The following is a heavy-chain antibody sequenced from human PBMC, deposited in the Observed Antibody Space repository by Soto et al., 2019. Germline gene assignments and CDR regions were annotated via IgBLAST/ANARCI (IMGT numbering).Heavy chain of an antibody. D-gene: IGHD3-3*01. Sequence: SETLSLTCTVSGVSIHTSHSFWGWIRQPPGQGLQFIACVYHSGGAHYNSSLKSRVPISVDTANNTATLKMRSLTDADTALYYCVRVVEGGTRYTDPNSRGQG. V-gene: IGHV4-39*01. J-gene: IGHJ6*01. CDR1: GVSIHTSHSF. CDR3: VRVVEGGTRYTDPNS. CDR2: VYHSGGA.